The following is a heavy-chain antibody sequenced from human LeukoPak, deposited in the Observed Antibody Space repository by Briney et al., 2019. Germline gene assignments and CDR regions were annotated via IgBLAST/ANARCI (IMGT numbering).Heavy chain of an antibody. D-gene: IGHD4-4*01. CDR3: AKYTVTGAWGRYYYGMDV. CDR2: ISGSGGST. CDR1: GFTFSSYA. J-gene: IGHJ6*02. Sequence: GGSLRLSCAASGFTFSSYAMSWVRQAPGKGLEWVSAISGSGGSTYYADSVKGRFTISRDNSKNTLYLQMNSLRAEDTAVYYCAKYTVTGAWGRYYYGMDVWGQGTTVTVSS. V-gene: IGHV3-23*01.